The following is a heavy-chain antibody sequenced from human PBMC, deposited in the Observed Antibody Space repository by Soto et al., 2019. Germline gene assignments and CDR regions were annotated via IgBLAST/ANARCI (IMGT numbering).Heavy chain of an antibody. V-gene: IGHV1-18*01. J-gene: IGHJ6*02. CDR1: GYTFTSYG. CDR2: ISAYNGNT. D-gene: IGHD2-8*01. CDR3: ARGGKYCTNGVRSFYGMDV. Sequence: ASVKVSCKASGYTFTSYGISWVRQAPGQGLEWMGWISAYNGNTNYAQKFQGRVTMTTDTSTSTAYMELRSLRSDDTAVYYCARGGKYCTNGVRSFYGMDVWGQGTTVTVSS.